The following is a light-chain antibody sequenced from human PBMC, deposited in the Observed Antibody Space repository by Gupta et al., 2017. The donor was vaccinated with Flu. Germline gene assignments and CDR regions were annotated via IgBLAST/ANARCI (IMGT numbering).Light chain of an antibody. V-gene: IGLV1-51*02. J-gene: IGLJ1*01. CDR1: SSNIGIHT. Sequence: QSVLTPPPSMSAAPGQKVTISCSGSSSNIGIHTVSWYQQAPGAAPKLLIYENDKRPSGIPDRFSGARSGTSATLGITGLQTGDEADYYCGAWDDNVSIEILGTGTKVTVL. CDR3: GAWDDNVSIEI. CDR2: END.